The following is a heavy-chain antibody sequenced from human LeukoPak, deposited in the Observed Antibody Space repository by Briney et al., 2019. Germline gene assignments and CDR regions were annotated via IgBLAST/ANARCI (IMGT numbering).Heavy chain of an antibody. D-gene: IGHD5-18*01. CDR3: ARDGPRFSYGYSIQGNDY. CDR1: GFTFSSYW. V-gene: IGHV3-7*01. CDR2: IKQDGSEK. J-gene: IGHJ4*02. Sequence: GGSLRLSCAASGFTFSSYWMSWVRQAPGKGLEWVGNIKQDGSEKYYVDSVKGRFTISRDNAKNSLYLQMNSLRAEDTAVYYCARDGPRFSYGYSIQGNDYWGQGTLVTVSS.